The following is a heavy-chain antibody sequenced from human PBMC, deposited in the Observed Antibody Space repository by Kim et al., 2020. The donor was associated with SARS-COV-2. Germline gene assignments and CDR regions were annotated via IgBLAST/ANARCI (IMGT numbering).Heavy chain of an antibody. CDR1: GFTFSDHY. V-gene: IGHV3-72*01. Sequence: GGSLRLSCAASGFTFSDHYMDWVRQAPGKGLEWVGRTRNKANSYTTEYAASVKGRFTISRDDSKNSLYLQMNSLKTEDTAVYYCARLSGGSEVDYWGQGTLVTVSS. CDR2: TRNKANSYTT. D-gene: IGHD2-15*01. CDR3: ARLSGGSEVDY. J-gene: IGHJ4*02.